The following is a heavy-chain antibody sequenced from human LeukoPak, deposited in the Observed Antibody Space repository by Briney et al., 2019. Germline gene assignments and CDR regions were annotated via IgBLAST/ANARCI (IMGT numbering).Heavy chain of an antibody. CDR2: VYTSGST. Sequence: PSETLSLTCTVSGASISSGSYYWSWIRQPAGKGLEWIGRVYTSGSTNYNPSLKSRVNISLDTSKNQFSLKLSSVTAADTAVYYCARAQGAAAGTFDYWGQGTLVTVSS. D-gene: IGHD6-13*01. CDR3: ARAQGAAAGTFDY. J-gene: IGHJ4*02. V-gene: IGHV4-61*02. CDR1: GASISSGSYY.